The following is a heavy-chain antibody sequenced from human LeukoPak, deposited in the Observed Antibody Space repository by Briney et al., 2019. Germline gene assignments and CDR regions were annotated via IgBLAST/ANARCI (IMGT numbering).Heavy chain of an antibody. D-gene: IGHD2-15*01. CDR1: GGSISSYY. Sequence: PSETLSLTCTVSGGSISSYYWSWIRQPPGKGLEWIGYIYTSGSTNYNPSLKSRVTISVDTSKNQFSLKLSSVTAADTAVYYCARASRGAAPKRVGYYYYYMDVWGKGTTVTVSS. V-gene: IGHV4-4*09. CDR2: IYTSGST. CDR3: ARASRGAAPKRVGYYYYYMDV. J-gene: IGHJ6*03.